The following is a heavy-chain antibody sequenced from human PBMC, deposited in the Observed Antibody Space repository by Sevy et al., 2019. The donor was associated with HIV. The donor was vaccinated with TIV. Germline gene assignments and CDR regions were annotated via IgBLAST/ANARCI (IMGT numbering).Heavy chain of an antibody. CDR2: ISWDSDIV. Sequence: GGSLRLSCAASTFNFDDYAMHWVRQAPGKGLEWVSGISWDSDIVAYADSVKGRFTISRDNAKNSLYLQMNSLRPEDTALYYCAKDMGRSGNYYYGMDVWGQGTTVTVSS. J-gene: IGHJ6*02. V-gene: IGHV3-9*01. D-gene: IGHD3-10*01. CDR1: TFNFDDYA. CDR3: AKDMGRSGNYYYGMDV.